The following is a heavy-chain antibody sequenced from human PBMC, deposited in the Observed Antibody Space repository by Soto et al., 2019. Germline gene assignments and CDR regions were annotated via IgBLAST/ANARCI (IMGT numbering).Heavy chain of an antibody. CDR3: ARDVGSSHGPGHPHYFDY. V-gene: IGHV4-31*03. D-gene: IGHD2-2*01. J-gene: IGHJ4*02. Sequence: QVQLQESGPGLVKPSQTLSLTCTVSGGSISSGDYYWSWIRQHPGKDLEWIGYIYYNGNTYSTPSLKSRATISLDTSKNQFFLTLTSVTAADTAVYYCARDVGSSHGPGHPHYFDYWGQGTLVTVSS. CDR1: GGSISSGDYY. CDR2: IYYNGNT.